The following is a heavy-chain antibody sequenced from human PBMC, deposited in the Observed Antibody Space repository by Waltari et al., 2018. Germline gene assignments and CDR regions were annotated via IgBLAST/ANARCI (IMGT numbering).Heavy chain of an antibody. V-gene: IGHV1-2*02. CDR3: ARILLRGLRSLTLGY. J-gene: IGHJ4*02. CDR1: GYTFTGYY. CDR2: INPNSGGT. Sequence: QVQLVQSGAEVKKPGASVKVSCQASGYTFTGYYMHRVRLAHGQGLAWMGWINPNSGGTNYAQKFQGRVTMTRDTSISTAYMELSRLRSDDTAVYYCARILLRGLRSLTLGYWGQGTLVTVSS. D-gene: IGHD5-12*01.